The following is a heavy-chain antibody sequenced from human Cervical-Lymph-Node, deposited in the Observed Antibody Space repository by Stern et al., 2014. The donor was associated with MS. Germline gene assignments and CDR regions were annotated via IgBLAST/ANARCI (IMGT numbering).Heavy chain of an antibody. CDR1: GGTFSKFP. J-gene: IGHJ5*02. CDR3: ALSSETSDRWYSLGYDL. D-gene: IGHD6-13*01. Sequence: DQLVDSGAAVTKPGSSVKVSCKASGGTFSKFPSSWVRQAPGQGLEWMGGLFPVFGTPAYAQEFRGRVTITADVSTSTVYMELSSLRSDDTAVYYCALSSETSDRWYSLGYDLWGQGTLVTVSS. V-gene: IGHV1-69*01. CDR2: LFPVFGTP.